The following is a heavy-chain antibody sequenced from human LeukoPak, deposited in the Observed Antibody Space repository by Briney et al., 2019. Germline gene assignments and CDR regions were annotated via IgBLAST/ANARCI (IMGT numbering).Heavy chain of an antibody. CDR1: GGTFSSYA. CDR2: IIPIFGTA. Sequence: GASVKVSCKASGGTFSSYAISWVRQAPGQGLEWMGGIIPIFGTANYAQKFQGRVTITADKSTSTAYMELSSLRSEDTAVYYCAREGLDGDYGSDAFDIWGQGTMVTVSS. J-gene: IGHJ3*02. V-gene: IGHV1-69*06. D-gene: IGHD4-17*01. CDR3: AREGLDGDYGSDAFDI.